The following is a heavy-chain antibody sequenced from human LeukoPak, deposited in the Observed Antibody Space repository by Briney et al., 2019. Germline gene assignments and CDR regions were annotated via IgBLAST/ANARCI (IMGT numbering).Heavy chain of an antibody. CDR2: IYHSGST. Sequence: PSETLSLTCAVSGYSISSGYYRGWIRQPPGKGLEWIGSIYHSGSTYYNPSLKSRVIYSADTSRNQFSLKLSSVTAADTAVYYCARQVYYYYYYMDVWGKGTTVTVSS. V-gene: IGHV4-38-2*01. J-gene: IGHJ6*03. CDR1: GYSISSGYY. CDR3: ARQVYYYYYYMDV.